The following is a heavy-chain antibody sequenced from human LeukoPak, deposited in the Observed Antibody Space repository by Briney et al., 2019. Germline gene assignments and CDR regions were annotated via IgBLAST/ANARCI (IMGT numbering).Heavy chain of an antibody. J-gene: IGHJ3*02. V-gene: IGHV1-2*02. Sequence: ASVKVSCKASGYTFTGYYMHWVRQAPVQGLEWMGWINPNSGGTNYAQKFQGRVTMTRDTSISTAYMELSRLRSDDTAVYYCARDYDILTGYPSTSDAFDIWGQGTMVTVSS. D-gene: IGHD3-9*01. CDR3: ARDYDILTGYPSTSDAFDI. CDR1: GYTFTGYY. CDR2: INPNSGGT.